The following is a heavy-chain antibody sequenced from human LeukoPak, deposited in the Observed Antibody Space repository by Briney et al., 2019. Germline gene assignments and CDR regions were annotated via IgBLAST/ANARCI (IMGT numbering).Heavy chain of an antibody. Sequence: ASVKVSCKASGYTFTSYDINWVRQATGQGLEWMGWMNPNSGNTGYAQKFQGRVTMTRNTSISTACMELSSLRSEDTAVYYCARGLYRGNQRGYYYYYYMDVWGKGTTVTVSS. D-gene: IGHD4-23*01. CDR1: GYTFTSYD. CDR3: ARGLYRGNQRGYYYYYYMDV. J-gene: IGHJ6*03. V-gene: IGHV1-8*01. CDR2: MNPNSGNT.